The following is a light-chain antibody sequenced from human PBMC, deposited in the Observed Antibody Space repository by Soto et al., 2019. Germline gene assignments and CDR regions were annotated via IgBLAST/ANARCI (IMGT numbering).Light chain of an antibody. Sequence: QSVLTQPASVSGSPGQSITISCTGTSSDVGAYNYVSWYQQYPGKAPKYIIYDVTNRPSGVSYRFSGSKSGNTASLTISGLQAEDEADYYCSSYTTSSTLYVFGTGTKVTVL. CDR1: SSDVGAYNY. J-gene: IGLJ1*01. CDR3: SSYTTSSTLYV. CDR2: DVT. V-gene: IGLV2-14*03.